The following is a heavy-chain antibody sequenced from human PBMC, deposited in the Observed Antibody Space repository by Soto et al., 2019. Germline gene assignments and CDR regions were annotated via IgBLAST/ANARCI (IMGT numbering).Heavy chain of an antibody. J-gene: IGHJ6*02. D-gene: IGHD5-18*01. CDR2: IIPIFGTA. CDR1: GGTFSSYA. Sequence: QVQLVQSGAEVKKPGSSVKVSCTASGGTFSSYAISWVRQAPGQGLEWMGGIIPIFGTANYAQKFKGRVTITADKSTSTAYMELSSLRSEDTAVYYCARDGGRTASLLGYYYYGMDVWGQGTTVTVSS. V-gene: IGHV1-69*06. CDR3: ARDGGRTASLLGYYYYGMDV.